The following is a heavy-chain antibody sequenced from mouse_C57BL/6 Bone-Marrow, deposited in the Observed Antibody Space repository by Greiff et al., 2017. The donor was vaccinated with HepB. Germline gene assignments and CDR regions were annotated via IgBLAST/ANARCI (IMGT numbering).Heavy chain of an antibody. CDR1: GYTFTDYY. CDR3: ARAYSNYLAWFAY. Sequence: VQLKQSGPELVKPGASVKISCKASGYTFTDYYMNWVKQSHGKSLEWIGDINPNNGGTSYNQKFKGKATLTVDKSSSTAYMELRSLTSEDSAVYYCARAYSNYLAWFAYGGQGTLVTVSA. J-gene: IGHJ3*01. CDR2: INPNNGGT. D-gene: IGHD2-5*01. V-gene: IGHV1-26*01.